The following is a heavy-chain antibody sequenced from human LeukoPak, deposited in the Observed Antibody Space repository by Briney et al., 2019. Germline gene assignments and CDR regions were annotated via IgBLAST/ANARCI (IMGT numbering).Heavy chain of an antibody. Sequence: ASVKVSCKASGYTFTGYYMHWVRQAPGQGLEWMGWINPNSGGTNYAQKFQGRVTMTRDTSISTAYMELSRLRSDDTAVYYCARDKVVGATYLDYWGQGTLVTVSS. CDR2: INPNSGGT. J-gene: IGHJ4*02. CDR3: ARDKVVGATYLDY. V-gene: IGHV1-2*02. D-gene: IGHD1-26*01. CDR1: GYTFTGYY.